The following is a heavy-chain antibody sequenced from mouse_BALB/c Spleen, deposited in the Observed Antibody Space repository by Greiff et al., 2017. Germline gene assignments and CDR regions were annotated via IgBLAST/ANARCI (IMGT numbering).Heavy chain of an antibody. CDR2: IWGDGST. J-gene: IGHJ4*01. CDR1: GFSLTGYG. Sequence: VQLKESGPGLVAPSQSLSITCTVSGFSLTGYGVNWVRQPPGKGLEWLGMIWGDGSTDYNSALKSRLSISKDNSKSQVFLKMNSLQTDDTARYYCARDENRYDAGGYAMDYWGQGTSVTVSS. D-gene: IGHD2-14*01. V-gene: IGHV2-6-7*01. CDR3: ARDENRYDAGGYAMDY.